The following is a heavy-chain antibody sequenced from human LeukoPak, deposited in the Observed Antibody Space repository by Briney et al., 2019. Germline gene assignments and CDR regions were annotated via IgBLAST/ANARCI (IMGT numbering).Heavy chain of an antibody. CDR2: ISYDGSNK. D-gene: IGHD6-19*01. Sequence: GGSLRLSCAASGFTFSSYAMHWARQAPGKGLEWVAVISYDGSNKYYADSVKGRFTISRDNSKNTLYLQMNSLRAEDTAAYYCARDPHGIAVAGRGDYWGQGTLVTVSS. J-gene: IGHJ4*02. V-gene: IGHV3-30-3*01. CDR1: GFTFSSYA. CDR3: ARDPHGIAVAGRGDY.